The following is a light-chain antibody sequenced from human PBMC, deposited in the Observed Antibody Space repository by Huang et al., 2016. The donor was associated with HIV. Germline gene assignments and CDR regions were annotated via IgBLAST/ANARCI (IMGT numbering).Light chain of an antibody. V-gene: IGKV3-11*01. CDR3: QQRNSWPLT. CDR1: QSVGSY. CDR2: DTS. J-gene: IGKJ4*01. Sequence: EIVLTQSPPSLSLSPGERGTLSCRASQSVGSYFTWYQQRPGQGPRLLISDTSNRAPGVPARFSGGGSGTDFTLTITGLEPEDLAVYYCQQRNSWPLTFGGGTKVEI.